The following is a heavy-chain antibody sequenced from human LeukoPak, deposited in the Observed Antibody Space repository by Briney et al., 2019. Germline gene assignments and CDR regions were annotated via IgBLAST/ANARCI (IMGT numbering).Heavy chain of an antibody. D-gene: IGHD6-13*01. CDR3: ARLAAVNYYYYMDV. Sequence: SETLSLTCTVSGGSISSGSYYWSWIRQPAGKGLEWIGRIYTSGSTNYNPSLKSRVTISVDTSKNQFSLKLSSVTAADTAVYYCARLAAVNYYYYMDVWGKGTTVTISS. CDR2: IYTSGST. V-gene: IGHV4-61*02. CDR1: GGSISSGSYY. J-gene: IGHJ6*03.